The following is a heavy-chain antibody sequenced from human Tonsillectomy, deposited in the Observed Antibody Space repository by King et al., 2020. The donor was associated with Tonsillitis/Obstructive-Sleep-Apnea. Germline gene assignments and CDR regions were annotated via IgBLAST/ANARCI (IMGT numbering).Heavy chain of an antibody. CDR1: GYTFTGYY. Sequence: QLVQSGAEVKKPGASVKVSCKTSGYTFTGYYMHWVRQAPGQGLEWMGWINPNSGGTNYAQKFQGRVTMTRDTSISTAHMELSRLRSDDTAVYYCARDPPGFGENYFDYWGQGTLVTVSS. V-gene: IGHV1-2*02. D-gene: IGHD3-10*01. J-gene: IGHJ4*02. CDR2: INPNSGGT. CDR3: ARDPPGFGENYFDY.